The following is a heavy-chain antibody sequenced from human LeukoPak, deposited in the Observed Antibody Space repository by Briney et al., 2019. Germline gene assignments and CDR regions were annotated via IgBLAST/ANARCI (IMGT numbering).Heavy chain of an antibody. CDR3: ATYSILNAREFRY. J-gene: IGHJ1*01. CDR2: IWYDGSNK. D-gene: IGHD4-11*01. V-gene: IGHV3-33*01. Sequence: GGSLRLSCAASGFTFSSYGMHWVRQAPGKGLEWVAVIWYDGSNKYYADSVKGRFTISRDNSKNTLYLQMNSLGADDTAVYYCATYSILNAREFRYWGQGTLVTVTS. CDR1: GFTFSSYG.